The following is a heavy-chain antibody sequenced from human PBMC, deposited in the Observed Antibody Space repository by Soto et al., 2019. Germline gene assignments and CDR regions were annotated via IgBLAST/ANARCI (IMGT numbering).Heavy chain of an antibody. Sequence: GSGPTLVNPTQTLTLTCTFSGFSLSTSGMRVSWIRQPPGKALEWLARIDWDDDKFYNTSLKTRLTISKDSSKNQVVLTMTNMDPVGTATYYCARMFHCSGGTCPFDYWGQGARVTV. CDR1: GFSLSTSGMR. CDR2: IDWDDDK. D-gene: IGHD2-15*01. CDR3: ARMFHCSGGTCPFDY. V-gene: IGHV2-70*04. J-gene: IGHJ4*02.